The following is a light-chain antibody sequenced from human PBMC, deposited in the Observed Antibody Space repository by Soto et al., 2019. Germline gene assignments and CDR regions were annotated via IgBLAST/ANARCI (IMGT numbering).Light chain of an antibody. J-gene: IGKJ5*01. Sequence: VMTQSPATLSVSPGERATLSCRASQRSRATEKWCTLFLLLLWLPDRFSGSGSGTDFTLTISRLEPEDFAVYYCQQYGSSPPITFGQGTRLEIK. CDR1: QRS. V-gene: IGKV3D-20*01. CDR3: QQYGSSPPIT.